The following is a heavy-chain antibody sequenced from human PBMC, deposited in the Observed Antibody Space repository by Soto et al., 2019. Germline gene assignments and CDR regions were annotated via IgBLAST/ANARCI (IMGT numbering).Heavy chain of an antibody. CDR1: GYTFTSYY. CDR3: AREYCSGGSCYSYGMDV. CDR2: INPSGGST. J-gene: IGHJ6*02. V-gene: IGHV1-46*01. D-gene: IGHD2-15*01. Sequence: VASVKVSCKASGYTFTSYYMHWVRQAPGQGLEWMGIINPSGGSTSYAQKFQGRVTMTRDTSTSTVYMELSSLRSEGTAVYYCAREYCSGGSCYSYGMDVWGQGTTVTVSS.